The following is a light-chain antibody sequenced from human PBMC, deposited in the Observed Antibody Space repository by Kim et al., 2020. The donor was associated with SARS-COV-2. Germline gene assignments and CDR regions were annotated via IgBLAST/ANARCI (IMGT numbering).Light chain of an antibody. J-gene: IGLJ2*01. Sequence: QSVLTQPPSVSGAPGQRVTISCTGSSSNIGAGYDVHWYQQLPGTAPKLLIYGNSNRPSGVPDRFSDSKSGTSASLAITGLQAEDEADYCCQSYDSSLSGVVFGGGTPLTVL. CDR3: QSYDSSLSGVV. CDR2: GNS. V-gene: IGLV1-40*01. CDR1: SSNIGAGYD.